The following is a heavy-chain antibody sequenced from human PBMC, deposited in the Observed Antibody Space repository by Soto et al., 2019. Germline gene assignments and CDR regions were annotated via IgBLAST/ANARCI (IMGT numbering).Heavy chain of an antibody. D-gene: IGHD3-10*01. J-gene: IGHJ2*01. CDR3: ARGGSGSYRHWYFDL. V-gene: IGHV3-33*01. Sequence: GGSLRLSCAASGFTFSSYGMHWVRQAPGKGLEWVAVIWYDGSNKYYADSVKGRFTISRDNSKNTLYLQMNSLRAEDTAVYYCARGGSGSYRHWYFDLWGRGTLVTVSS. CDR2: IWYDGSNK. CDR1: GFTFSSYG.